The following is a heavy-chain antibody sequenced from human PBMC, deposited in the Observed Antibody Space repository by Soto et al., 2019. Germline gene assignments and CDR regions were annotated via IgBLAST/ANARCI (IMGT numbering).Heavy chain of an antibody. J-gene: IGHJ3*02. CDR3: AKDRGPRYCSGGSCAAYAFDI. V-gene: IGHV3-23*01. D-gene: IGHD2-15*01. Sequence: GGSLRLSCAASGFTFSSYAMSWVRQAPGKGLEWVSAISGSGGSTYYADSVKGRFTISRDNSKNTLYLQMNSLRAEDTAVYYCAKDRGPRYCSGGSCAAYAFDIWGQGTMVTVSS. CDR2: ISGSGGST. CDR1: GFTFSSYA.